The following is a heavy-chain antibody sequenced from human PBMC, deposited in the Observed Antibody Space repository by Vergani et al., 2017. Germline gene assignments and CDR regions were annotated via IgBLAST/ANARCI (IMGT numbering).Heavy chain of an antibody. CDR3: ASSGYCAHGVCYMTYYYFMDV. V-gene: IGHV3-33*01. CDR2: IWYDGSKE. D-gene: IGHD2-8*01. CDR1: GFTLSSHA. J-gene: IGHJ6*03. Sequence: QVQLEESGGGVVQPGRSLRLSCAGSGFTLSSHAMHWVRQAPGKGLEWVAFIWYDGSKEYYADSVKGRFTSSRDNSKNTLYLQMNNLRAADTAVYYCASSGYCAHGVCYMTYYYFMDVWGKGTAVTVSS.